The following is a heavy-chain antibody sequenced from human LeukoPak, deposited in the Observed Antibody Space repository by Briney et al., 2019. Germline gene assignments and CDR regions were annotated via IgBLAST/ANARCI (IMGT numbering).Heavy chain of an antibody. CDR2: ISGSGGST. Sequence: PGGSLRLSCAASGFTFSSYAMSWVRQAPGKGLEWVSAISGSGGSTYYADSVKGRFTIPRDNSKNTLYLQMNSLRAEDTAVYYCAKDPGSSWYEGIVYWGQGTLVTVSS. D-gene: IGHD6-13*01. V-gene: IGHV3-23*01. J-gene: IGHJ4*02. CDR1: GFTFSSYA. CDR3: AKDPGSSWYEGIVY.